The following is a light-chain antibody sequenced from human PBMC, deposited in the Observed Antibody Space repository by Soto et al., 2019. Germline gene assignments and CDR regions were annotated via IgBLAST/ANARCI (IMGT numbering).Light chain of an antibody. CDR2: AAS. Sequence: DLQMTQSPSSLSASVGDRVTITCRASQSITSYLNWYQQKPGKAPKLLIYAASSLQSGVPSRFSGSGSGTDFTLTISSLQPEDFATYYCQQSYNSPRTFGQGTRVEIK. J-gene: IGKJ1*01. V-gene: IGKV1-39*01. CDR1: QSITSY. CDR3: QQSYNSPRT.